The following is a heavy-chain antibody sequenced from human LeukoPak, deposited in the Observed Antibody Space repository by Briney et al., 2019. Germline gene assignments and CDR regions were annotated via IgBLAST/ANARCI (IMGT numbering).Heavy chain of an antibody. Sequence: SETLSLTCAVYGVSFSGYYWSWIRQPPGKGLEWIGEINHSGSTNYNPSLKSRVTISVDTSKNQFSLKPSSVTAADTAVYYCARALRYFDWLLDYWGQGTLVTVSS. J-gene: IGHJ4*02. CDR3: ARALRYFDWLLDY. CDR1: GVSFSGYY. CDR2: INHSGST. D-gene: IGHD3-9*01. V-gene: IGHV4-34*01.